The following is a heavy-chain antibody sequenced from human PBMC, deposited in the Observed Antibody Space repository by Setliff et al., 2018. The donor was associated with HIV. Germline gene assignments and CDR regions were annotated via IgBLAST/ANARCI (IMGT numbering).Heavy chain of an antibody. D-gene: IGHD3-22*01. CDR3: VTGVGTSSVDY. CDR1: GFTFSDVW. J-gene: IGHJ4*02. V-gene: IGHV3-15*01. Sequence: GGSLRLSCAASGFTFSDVWVNWVRQAPGRGLEWVGRIKNRPAGGTTDYAAPAKGRFIISRDDSKNTLYLQMNSLRSEDTAVYYCVTGVGTSSVDYWDQGTMVTVSS. CDR2: IKNRPAGGTT.